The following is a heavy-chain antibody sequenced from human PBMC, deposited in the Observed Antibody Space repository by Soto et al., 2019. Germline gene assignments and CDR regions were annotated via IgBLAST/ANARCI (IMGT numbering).Heavy chain of an antibody. J-gene: IGHJ4*02. CDR3: ARHPYCSSTSCYGSYYFDY. CDR2: IDPSDSYT. CDR1: GYSFTSYW. D-gene: IGHD2-2*01. Sequence: EVQLVPSGAEVKKPGESLRISCKGSGYSFTSYWISWARQMPGKGLEWMGRIDPSDSYTNYSPSFQGHVTISADKSISTAYLQWSSLQASDTAMYYCARHPYCSSTSCYGSYYFDYWGQGTLVTVSS. V-gene: IGHV5-10-1*01.